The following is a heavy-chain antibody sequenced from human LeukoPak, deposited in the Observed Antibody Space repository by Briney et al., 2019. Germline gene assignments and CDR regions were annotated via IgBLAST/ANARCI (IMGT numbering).Heavy chain of an antibody. CDR1: GSSISSSRYY. CDR3: ARVVDFWSGYGGFAEPPPLFDP. D-gene: IGHD3-3*01. CDR2: MYYSGRS. Sequence: SETLSLTCTVSGSSISSSRYYWSWIRQSPGKGPEWIGTMYYSGRSNSNPSLKGRVTISVDTSKNQFSLNLSSVTAADTAVYYCARVVDFWSGYGGFAEPPPLFDPWGQGILVTVSS. V-gene: IGHV4-39*07. J-gene: IGHJ5*02.